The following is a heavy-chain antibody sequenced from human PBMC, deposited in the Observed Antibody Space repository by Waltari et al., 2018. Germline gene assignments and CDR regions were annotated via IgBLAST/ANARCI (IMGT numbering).Heavy chain of an antibody. D-gene: IGHD4-17*01. CDR2: INPNSGGT. J-gene: IGHJ3*02. V-gene: IGHV1-2*02. CDR1: GGTFTSYA. Sequence: QLVQSGAEVKKPGSSVKVSCQASGGTFTSYAISWVRQAPGQGLEWMGGINPNSGGTNYAQKFQGRVTMTRDTSISTAYLQWSSLKASDTAMYYCARHNDYVDAFDIWGQGTMVTVSS. CDR3: ARHNDYVDAFDI.